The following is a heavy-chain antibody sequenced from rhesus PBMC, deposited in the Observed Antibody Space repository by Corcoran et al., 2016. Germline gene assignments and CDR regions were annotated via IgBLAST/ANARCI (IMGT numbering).Heavy chain of an antibody. J-gene: IGHJ6*01. CDR2: LNPSTGNT. CDR3: ARGPADGLDS. Sequence: QVQLVQSGAEVKKPGASVKLSCKASGYTFTSYSINWVRQAPGQGLECMGLLNPSTGNTGSAQKFQGRVTMTRDTSTSTAYMELSSLRSEDAAVYYFARGPADGLDSWGQGVVVTVSS. V-gene: IGHV1-200*01. CDR1: GYTFTSYS.